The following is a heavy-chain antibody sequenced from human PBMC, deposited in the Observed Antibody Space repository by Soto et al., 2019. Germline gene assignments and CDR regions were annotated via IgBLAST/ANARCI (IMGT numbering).Heavy chain of an antibody. CDR2: IFHSGTT. CDR1: GYSITNVNW. J-gene: IGHJ3*02. Sequence: QVQLQESGPGLVKPSDTLSLTCAVSGYSITNVNWWAWLRQPPGKGLEWIGYIFHSGTTHYNPSLKGRVTMSVDTSKNQFSRRVDSLTAEDTAVYYCARSPYADALDIWGQGTMVTVSS. D-gene: IGHD2-2*01. V-gene: IGHV4-28*01. CDR3: ARSPYADALDI.